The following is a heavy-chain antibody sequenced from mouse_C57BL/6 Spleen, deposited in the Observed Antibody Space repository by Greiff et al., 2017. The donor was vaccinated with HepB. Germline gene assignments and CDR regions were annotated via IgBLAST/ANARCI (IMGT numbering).Heavy chain of an antibody. CDR3: ASYDGYYVWFAY. J-gene: IGHJ3*01. Sequence: QVQLQQSGPGLVQPSQSLSITCTVSGFSLTSYGVHWVRQSPGKGLEWLGVIWSGGSTDYNAAFISRLSISKDNSKSQVFFKMNSLQADDTAIYYCASYDGYYVWFAYWGQGTLSLSLQ. CDR2: IWSGGST. V-gene: IGHV2-2*01. D-gene: IGHD2-3*01. CDR1: GFSLTSYG.